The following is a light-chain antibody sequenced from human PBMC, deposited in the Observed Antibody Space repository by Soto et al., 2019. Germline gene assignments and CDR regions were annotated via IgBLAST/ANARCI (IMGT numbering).Light chain of an antibody. J-gene: IGKJ4*01. CDR3: QQVNSYPLT. CDR2: AAS. CDR1: QGISSY. V-gene: IGKV1-9*01. Sequence: IQFTQSPSSLSASVGDRVTIPCRASQGISSYLAWYQQKTGKAPKILIYAASTLQSGVPSRFRGSGSGTDYTLTISRLQPEDFSTYYCQQVNSYPLTFGGGTKVDIK.